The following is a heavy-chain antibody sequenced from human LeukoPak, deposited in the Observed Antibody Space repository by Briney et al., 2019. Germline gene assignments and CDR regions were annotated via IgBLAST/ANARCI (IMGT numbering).Heavy chain of an antibody. CDR2: IYYSGST. V-gene: IGHV4-59*01. J-gene: IGHJ4*02. CDR3: ARGGYYGSGSEFDY. Sequence: SETLSLTCTVSGGSISSYYWSWIRQPPGKGLEWIGYIYYSGSTNYNPSLKSRVTISVDTSKNQFSLKLSSVTAADTAVYYCARGGYYGSGSEFDYWGQGTLVTVSS. D-gene: IGHD3-10*01. CDR1: GGSISSYY.